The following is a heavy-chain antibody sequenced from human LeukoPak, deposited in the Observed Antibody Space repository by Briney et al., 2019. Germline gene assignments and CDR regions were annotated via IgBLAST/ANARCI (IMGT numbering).Heavy chain of an antibody. CDR1: GFTFDDYG. Sequence: PGGSLRLSCAASGFTFDDYGMSWVRQAPGKGLVWVSRISSDGSITGYADSVKGRFTISRDNAKNTLYLQMNSLRAEDTAVYFCARAYCGGDCYDYYMDVWGKGTTVTVSS. V-gene: IGHV3-20*04. CDR2: ISSDGSIT. CDR3: ARAYCGGDCYDYYMDV. J-gene: IGHJ6*03. D-gene: IGHD2-21*01.